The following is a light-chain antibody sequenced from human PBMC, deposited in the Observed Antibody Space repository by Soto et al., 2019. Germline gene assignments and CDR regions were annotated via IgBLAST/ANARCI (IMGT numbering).Light chain of an antibody. V-gene: IGKV1-6*01. CDR3: LQNHNYPRT. J-gene: IGKJ1*01. CDR1: QDISDD. Sequence: AIQMTQSPSSLSASVVYRVTITCRASQDISDDVGWYQQTPGKAPKLLISVASRLQSGVPSRFSGSGSGAAFTLTITSLRPEDSATYYCLQNHNYPRTFGQGTKVDIK. CDR2: VAS.